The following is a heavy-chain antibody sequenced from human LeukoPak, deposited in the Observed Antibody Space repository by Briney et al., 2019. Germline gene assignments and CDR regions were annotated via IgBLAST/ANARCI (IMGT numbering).Heavy chain of an antibody. V-gene: IGHV3-9*01. CDR1: GFTFDDYA. CDR2: ITWNSDNI. J-gene: IGHJ4*02. CDR3: VKPYYYSSGSLN. Sequence: GGSLRLSCAASGFTFDDYAMHWVRQAPGKGLEWVSGITWNSDNIEYADSVKGRFTISRDNAKNSLYLQMHSLRADDTAIYYCVKPYYYSSGSLNWGQGTLVTVSS. D-gene: IGHD3-10*01.